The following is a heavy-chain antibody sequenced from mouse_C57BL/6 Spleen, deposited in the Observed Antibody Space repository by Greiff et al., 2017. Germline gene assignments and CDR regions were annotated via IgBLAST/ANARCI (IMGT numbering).Heavy chain of an antibody. CDR2: IYPGSGST. J-gene: IGHJ2*01. CDR3: AREDYGTGYFDY. Sequence: VQLQQPGAELVKPGASVKMSCKASGYTFTSYWITWVKQRPGQGLEWIGDIYPGSGSTNYNEKFKSKATLTVDTSSSTAYMQLSSLTSEDSAVYYCAREDYGTGYFDYWGQGTTLTVSS. V-gene: IGHV1-55*01. D-gene: IGHD1-1*01. CDR1: GYTFTSYW.